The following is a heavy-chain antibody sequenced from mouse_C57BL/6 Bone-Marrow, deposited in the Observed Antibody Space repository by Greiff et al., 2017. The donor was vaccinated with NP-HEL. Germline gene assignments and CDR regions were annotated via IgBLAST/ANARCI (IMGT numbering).Heavy chain of an antibody. CDR1: GYTFTSYW. CDR2: IDPSDSYT. V-gene: IGHV1-59*01. Sequence: VQLQQSGAELVRPGTSVKLSCKASGYTFTSYWMHWVKQRPGQGLEWIGVIDPSDSYTNYNQKFKGKATLTVDKSSSTAYMQLSSLTSEDSAVFYFARFYTMVKRFAYWGQGTLVTGSA. D-gene: IGHD2-2*01. J-gene: IGHJ3*01. CDR3: ARFYTMVKRFAY.